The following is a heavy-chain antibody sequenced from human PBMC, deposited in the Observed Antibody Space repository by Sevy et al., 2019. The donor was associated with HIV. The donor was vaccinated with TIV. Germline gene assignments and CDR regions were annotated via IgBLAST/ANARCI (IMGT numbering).Heavy chain of an antibody. J-gene: IGHJ4*02. Sequence: ASVKVSCKASGYTFTGQYIHWVRQAPGQGLEWMGWINPNSGGTNYRQDFHDRVTLTRDTTITTAYMELIGLKSDDTAIYYCGRDFRLRGYSYGSFDYWGQGTLVTVSS. D-gene: IGHD5-18*01. CDR1: GYTFTGQY. CDR3: GRDFRLRGYSYGSFDY. V-gene: IGHV1-2*02. CDR2: INPNSGGT.